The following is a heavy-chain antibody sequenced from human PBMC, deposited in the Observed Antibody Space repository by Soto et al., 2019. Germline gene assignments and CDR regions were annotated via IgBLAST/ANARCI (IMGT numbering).Heavy chain of an antibody. CDR3: ARSGYYADFYFDF. V-gene: IGHV4-39*02. Sequence: QLQLHESGPGLVRPSETLSLTCTVSGGSISSSNYYWGWIRQPPGTGLEWIGSIFYSGYTYYNPNLKSRATTQGEKSKNHYSLKLDAVTAADTAVYYCARSGYYADFYFDFWGQGAQVTVSS. CDR2: IFYSGYT. CDR1: GGSISSSNYY. J-gene: IGHJ4*02. D-gene: IGHD4-17*01.